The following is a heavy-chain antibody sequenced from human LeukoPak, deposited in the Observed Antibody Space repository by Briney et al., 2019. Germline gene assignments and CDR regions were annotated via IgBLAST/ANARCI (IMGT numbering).Heavy chain of an antibody. D-gene: IGHD2-2*01. J-gene: IGHJ4*02. CDR2: INPNSGGT. CDR1: GYTFTSYY. CDR3: AVGYRSSTSCYLLDY. V-gene: IGHV1-2*02. Sequence: GASVKVSCKASGYTFTSYYMHWVRQAPGQGLEWMGWINPNSGGTNYAQKFQGRVTMTRDTSISTAYMELSRLRSDDTAVYYCAVGYRSSTSCYLLDYWGQGTLVTVSS.